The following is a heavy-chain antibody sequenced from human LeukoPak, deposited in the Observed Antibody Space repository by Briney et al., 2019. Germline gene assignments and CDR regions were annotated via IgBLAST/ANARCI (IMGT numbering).Heavy chain of an antibody. V-gene: IGHV3-23*01. J-gene: IGHJ4*02. CDR3: ASRVYGETYIAVFGY. D-gene: IGHD4-17*01. CDR2: ISGSGRSS. Sequence: GGSLRLSCVASGLTFSSHAMTWVRQTPGKGLEWVAGISGSGRSSYHADFVKGRFTISRDNSKNTLYLQMNNLRAEDTALYYCASRVYGETYIAVFGYWGPGTLVTVSS. CDR1: GLTFSSHA.